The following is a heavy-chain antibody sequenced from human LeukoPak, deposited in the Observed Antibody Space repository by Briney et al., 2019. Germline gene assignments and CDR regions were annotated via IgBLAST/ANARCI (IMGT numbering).Heavy chain of an antibody. J-gene: IGHJ5*02. V-gene: IGHV4-39*01. CDR2: IFYSGAA. CDR1: GGSISSSNYY. CDR3: ARRIANRNWFDP. D-gene: IGHD1/OR15-1a*01. Sequence: SETLSLTCTVSGGSISSSNYYWGWVRQPPGKGLEWIGSIFYSGAAHCNPSLKSRVTISVDTSNNQFSLMLSSVTAADTAVYYCARRIANRNWFDPWGQGTLVTVSS.